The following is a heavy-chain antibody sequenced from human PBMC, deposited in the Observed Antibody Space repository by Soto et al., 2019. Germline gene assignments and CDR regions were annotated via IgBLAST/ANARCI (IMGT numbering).Heavy chain of an antibody. CDR1: GFTFSNAW. CDR2: IKSKTDGGTT. D-gene: IGHD3-16*02. CDR3: NTEPYYDYVWGSYRIIDY. Sequence: EVQLVESGGGLVKPGGSLRLSCAASGFTFSNAWMNWVRQAPGKGLEWVGRIKSKTDGGTTDYAAPVKGRFTISRDDSKNTLYLQMNSLKTEDTAVYYCNTEPYYDYVWGSYRIIDYWGQGTLVTVSS. V-gene: IGHV3-15*07. J-gene: IGHJ4*02.